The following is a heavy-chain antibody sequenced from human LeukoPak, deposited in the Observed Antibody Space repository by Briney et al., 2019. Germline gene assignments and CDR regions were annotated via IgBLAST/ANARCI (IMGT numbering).Heavy chain of an antibody. Sequence: SETLSLTCTVSGGSISSGSYYWSWIRQPAGKGLEWIGRVYTSGSTDYNPSLKSRVTISVDTSRNQFSLKLSSVTAADTAVYYFARDTPTAYCTGGSCYFDYWGQGTLVTVSS. V-gene: IGHV4-61*02. D-gene: IGHD2-15*01. CDR2: VYTSGST. CDR1: GGSISSGSYY. J-gene: IGHJ4*02. CDR3: ARDTPTAYCTGGSCYFDY.